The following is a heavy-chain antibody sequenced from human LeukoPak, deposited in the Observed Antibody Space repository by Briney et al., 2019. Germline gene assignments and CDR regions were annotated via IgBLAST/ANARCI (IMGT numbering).Heavy chain of an antibody. CDR2: INPSGGST. D-gene: IGHD3-10*01. CDR3: ARDHYYGSGSYYNTRASNLDY. Sequence: ASVKVSCKASGYTFTSYYMHWVRQAPGQGLEWMGIINPSGGSTSYAQKFQGRVTMTRDTSTSTAYMELSSLRSEDTAVYYCARDHYYGSGSYYNTRASNLDYWGQGTLVTVSS. V-gene: IGHV1-46*01. J-gene: IGHJ4*02. CDR1: GYTFTSYY.